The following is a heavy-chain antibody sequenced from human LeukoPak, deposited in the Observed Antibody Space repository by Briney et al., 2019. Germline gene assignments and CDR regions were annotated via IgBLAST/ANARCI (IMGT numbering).Heavy chain of an antibody. CDR2: ISSSSSST. Sequence: GGSLRLSCAASGFTFNTYAMNWVRQAPGKGLEWVSSISSSSSSTYYADSVKGRFTMSRDNAKNSLYLQMNSLRAEGTAVYYCARFSTTWYTALDYWGQGTVVTVSS. J-gene: IGHJ4*02. V-gene: IGHV3-21*01. D-gene: IGHD6-13*01. CDR1: GFTFNTYA. CDR3: ARFSTTWYTALDY.